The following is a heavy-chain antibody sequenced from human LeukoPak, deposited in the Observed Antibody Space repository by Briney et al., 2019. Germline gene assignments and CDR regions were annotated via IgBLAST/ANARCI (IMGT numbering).Heavy chain of an antibody. CDR1: GYRFTNYW. V-gene: IGHV5-51*01. Sequence: GESLKISCKGSGYRFTNYWIGWVRQLPGKGLEWMGIINPGDSDTRYSPSFQGQVTISADKSITTAYLQWSSLKASDTAMYHCARQIPYDDYHYMDVWGRGTTVTVS. J-gene: IGHJ6*03. CDR3: ARQIPYDDYHYMDV. D-gene: IGHD2-21*01. CDR2: INPGDSDT.